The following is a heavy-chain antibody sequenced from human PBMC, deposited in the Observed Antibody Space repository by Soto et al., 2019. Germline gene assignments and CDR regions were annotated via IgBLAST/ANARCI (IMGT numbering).Heavy chain of an antibody. J-gene: IGHJ1*01. CDR1: GGSISSSSYY. V-gene: IGHV4-39*01. CDR2: IYYSGST. Sequence: QLQLQESGPGLVKPSETLSLTCTVSGGSISSSSYYWGWIRQPPGKGLEWIGSIYYSGSTYYNPSLKSRVTISADTSKNQFALKLSSVTAADTAVYYCATQTSMVRDEYFQHWGQGTLVTVSS. CDR3: ATQTSMVRDEYFQH. D-gene: IGHD3-10*01.